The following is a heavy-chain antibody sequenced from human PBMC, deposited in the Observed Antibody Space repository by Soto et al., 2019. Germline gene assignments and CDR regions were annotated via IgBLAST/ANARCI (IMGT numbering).Heavy chain of an antibody. CDR3: ARDLSYGDYS. V-gene: IGHV1-8*02. Sequence: VSVRVSCEACRYTFSSSDINGVRQATGQGLEWMGWMNPNSGNTGYAQKFQGRVTMTRNTPISTAYMELSSLRSEDTAVYYCARDLSYGDYSWGQGTLVTVSS. D-gene: IGHD4-17*01. CDR1: RYTFSSSD. CDR2: MNPNSGNT. J-gene: IGHJ4*02.